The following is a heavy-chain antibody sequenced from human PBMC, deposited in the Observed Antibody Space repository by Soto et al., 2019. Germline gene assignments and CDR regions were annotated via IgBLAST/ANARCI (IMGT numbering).Heavy chain of an antibody. D-gene: IGHD5-18*01. Sequence: PGGSLRLSCAASGFIFSTYPMSWVRQTPGKGLEWVLTISDSGDSRYSADAVMGRFTISRDNSKNTLYLQMNSLRAEDTAVYYCARDNRAMVYGMDVWGQGTTVTVSS. V-gene: IGHV3-23*01. J-gene: IGHJ6*02. CDR3: ARDNRAMVYGMDV. CDR1: GFIFSTYP. CDR2: ISDSGDSR.